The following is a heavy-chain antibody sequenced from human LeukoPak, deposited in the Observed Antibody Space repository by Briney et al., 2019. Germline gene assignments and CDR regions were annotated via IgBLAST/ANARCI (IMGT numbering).Heavy chain of an antibody. CDR3: ARGNYDILTGSGNYYYGMDV. V-gene: IGHV3-74*01. D-gene: IGHD3-9*01. CDR1: GFTFSSYW. CDR2: IISGGSGT. J-gene: IGHJ6*04. Sequence: AGALLRSSAASGFTFSSYWMHWVRPAPGKGLVWGASIISGGSGTSYAESVKGRLTISRDNDKNTLYLQMNSMRAEDTAVYYCARGNYDILTGSGNYYYGMDVWGKGTTVTVSS.